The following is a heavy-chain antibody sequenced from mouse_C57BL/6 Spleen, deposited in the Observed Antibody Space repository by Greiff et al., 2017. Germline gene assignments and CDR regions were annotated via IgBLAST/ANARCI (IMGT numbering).Heavy chain of an antibody. J-gene: IGHJ2*01. Sequence: VKLQQPGAELVRPGSSVKLSCKASGYTFTSYWMHWVKQRPIQGLEWIGNIDPSDSETHYNQKFKDKATLTVDKSSSTAYMQLSSLTSDDSAVYYCARYGYYDYFDYWGQGTTLTVSS. CDR2: IDPSDSET. CDR3: ARYGYYDYFDY. V-gene: IGHV1-52*01. CDR1: GYTFTSYW. D-gene: IGHD2-4*01.